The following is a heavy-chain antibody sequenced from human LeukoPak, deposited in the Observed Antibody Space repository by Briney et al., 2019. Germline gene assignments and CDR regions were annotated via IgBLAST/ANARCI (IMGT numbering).Heavy chain of an antibody. V-gene: IGHV4-30-2*01. CDR1: GGSISSGGYS. J-gene: IGHJ4*02. CDR2: IYHSGST. Sequence: SQTLSLTCAVSGGSISSGGYSWSWIRQPPGKGLEWIGYIYHSGSTYYNPSLKSRVTISVDRSKNQFSLKLSSVTAADTAVYYCARGPHYCDSSGYYPFDYWGQGTLVTVSS. CDR3: ARGPHYCDSSGYYPFDY. D-gene: IGHD3-22*01.